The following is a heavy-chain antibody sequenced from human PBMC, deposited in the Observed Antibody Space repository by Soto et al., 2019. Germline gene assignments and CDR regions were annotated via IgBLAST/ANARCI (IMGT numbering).Heavy chain of an antibody. J-gene: IGHJ6*02. Sequence: PGGSPRLSCAASGFTFSSYGMHWVRQDPGKGLEWVAVISYDGSNKYYADSVKGRFTISRDNSKNTLYLQMNSLRAEDTAVYYCAKDQGSFPYSSSWYYYYYGMDVWGQGTTVTVSS. CDR2: ISYDGSNK. CDR3: AKDQGSFPYSSSWYYYYYGMDV. CDR1: GFTFSSYG. D-gene: IGHD6-13*01. V-gene: IGHV3-30*18.